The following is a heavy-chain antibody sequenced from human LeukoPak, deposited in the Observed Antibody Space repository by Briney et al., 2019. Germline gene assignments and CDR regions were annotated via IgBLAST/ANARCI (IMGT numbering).Heavy chain of an antibody. Sequence: SQTLSLTCAVSGVSIRSAGYSYYCIRQHPGKGLEWIGHVYYSGSTSYNPSLKSRVAMSIDPSKNQFSLNLTSVTAADTAVYFCARDGATGVFEYWGQGILVAVSS. CDR3: ARDGATGVFEY. CDR2: VYYSGST. V-gene: IGHV4-31*11. J-gene: IGHJ4*02. D-gene: IGHD4/OR15-4a*01. CDR1: GVSIRSAGYS.